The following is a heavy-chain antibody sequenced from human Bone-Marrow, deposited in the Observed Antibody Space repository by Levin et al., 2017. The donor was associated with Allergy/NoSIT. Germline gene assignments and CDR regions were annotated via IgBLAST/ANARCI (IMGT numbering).Heavy chain of an antibody. CDR1: GGSFSGYY. J-gene: IGHJ5*02. CDR2: INHSGST. D-gene: IGHD6-6*01. V-gene: IGHV4-34*01. CDR3: ARVGDNTSRPPIAARKVWFDP. Sequence: SQTLSLTCAVYGGSFSGYYWSWIRQPPGKGLEWIGEINHSGSTNYNPSLKSRVTISVDTSKNQFSLKLSSVTAADTAVYYCARVGDNTSRPPIAARKVWFDPWGQGTLVTVSS.